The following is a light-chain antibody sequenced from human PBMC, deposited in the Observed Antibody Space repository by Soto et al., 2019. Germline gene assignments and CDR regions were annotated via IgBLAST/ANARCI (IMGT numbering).Light chain of an antibody. Sequence: EIVMTQSPDSLSVSPGDGATLSCRASQSVAGNVAWYQQKPGQGPRLLIHGASTRAVGVPARFSGSGSGTDFTLTINSLQSEDFAVYYCQQYHNWPPQYTFGQGTKLQIK. V-gene: IGKV3-15*01. CDR2: GAS. CDR3: QQYHNWPPQYT. J-gene: IGKJ2*01. CDR1: QSVAGN.